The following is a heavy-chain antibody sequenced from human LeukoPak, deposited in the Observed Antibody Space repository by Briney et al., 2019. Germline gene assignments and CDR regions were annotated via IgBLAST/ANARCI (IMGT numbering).Heavy chain of an antibody. Sequence: ASVKVSCKASGYTFTTYAMNWVRQAPGQGLEWMGRINTNTGNPTYAQGFTGRFVFSLDTSVSTADLQIYSLQSEDTAVYYCARARGCSGGNCYSEYWGQGTLVTVAS. V-gene: IGHV7-4-1*01. D-gene: IGHD2-15*01. J-gene: IGHJ4*02. CDR1: GYTFTTYA. CDR2: INTNTGNP. CDR3: ARARGCSGGNCYSEY.